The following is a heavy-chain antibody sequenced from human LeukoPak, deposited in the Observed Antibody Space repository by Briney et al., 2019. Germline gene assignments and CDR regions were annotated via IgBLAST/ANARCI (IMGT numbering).Heavy chain of an antibody. J-gene: IGHJ5*01. D-gene: IGHD5-12*01. Sequence: PPETLSLTCTVSGGSVSSSSYYWGWIRQPPGKGLEWIGSVYYGGSTYYNPSLKSRVTISVDTSKNQFSLKLSSVTAADTALYYCARRLRGFDSWGQGTLRTVSS. CDR1: GGSVSSSSYY. V-gene: IGHV4-39*01. CDR3: ARRLRGFDS. CDR2: VYYGGST.